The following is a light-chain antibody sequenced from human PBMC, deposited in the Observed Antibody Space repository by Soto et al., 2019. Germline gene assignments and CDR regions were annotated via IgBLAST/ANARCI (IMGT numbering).Light chain of an antibody. CDR2: AVS. J-gene: IGKJ4*01. CDR3: KQSSAFPLT. CDR1: QGINNW. V-gene: IGKV1-12*01. Sequence: DIQMTQSPSSGSASVGDRVTSTCRASQGINNWLAWYQQKPGKAPELLIYAVSYLHSGVPSRFSGSGSGTDFTLTISSLQPEDFATYFCKQSSAFPLTFGGGTKVDIK.